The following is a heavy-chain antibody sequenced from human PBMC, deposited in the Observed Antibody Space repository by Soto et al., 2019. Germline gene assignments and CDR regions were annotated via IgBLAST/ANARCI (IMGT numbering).Heavy chain of an antibody. CDR2: IKEDGSEK. CDR3: ARGGGNFDS. V-gene: IGHV3-7*05. CDR1: GFSFSTYW. J-gene: IGHJ4*02. Sequence: ESGGGLVQPGGSLRLSCAASGFSFSTYWMSWVRQAPGKGLEWVANIKEDGSEKYYVDSVKGRLTISRDNSKNSLYLQMNSLRAEDTAVYYCARGGGNFDSWGQGTLVTVSS.